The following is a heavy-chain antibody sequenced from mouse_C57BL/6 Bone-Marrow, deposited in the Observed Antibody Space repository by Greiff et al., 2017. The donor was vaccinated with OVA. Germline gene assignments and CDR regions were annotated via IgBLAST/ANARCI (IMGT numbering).Heavy chain of an antibody. CDR2: IRNKPNGSTT. CDR3: ARYKGRGAVDYFDY. Sequence: EVMLVESGGGLVQPGDSLSLSCAASGFTFTNYYLRWVRQPPGKALEWLAFIRNKPNGSTTEYSASVKGRFTIARDNSTSILYLQMKALRGEDSAAYDCARYKGRGAVDYFDYWGQGTALTVSS. V-gene: IGHV7-3*01. J-gene: IGHJ2*01. D-gene: IGHD3-3*01. CDR1: GFTFTNYY.